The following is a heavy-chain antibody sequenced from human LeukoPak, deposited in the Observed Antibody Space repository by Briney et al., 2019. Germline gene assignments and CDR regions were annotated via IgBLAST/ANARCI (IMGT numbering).Heavy chain of an antibody. CDR3: ASLYITMTVDDAFDI. CDR1: GFTFSSYS. D-gene: IGHD3-22*01. Sequence: GGSLRLSCAASGFTFSSYSMNWVRQAPGKGLEWVSSISSSSSYIYYADSVKGRFTISRDNAKNSLYLQMNSLRAEDTAVYYCASLYITMTVDDAFDIWGQGTMVTVSS. V-gene: IGHV3-21*01. CDR2: ISSSSSYI. J-gene: IGHJ3*02.